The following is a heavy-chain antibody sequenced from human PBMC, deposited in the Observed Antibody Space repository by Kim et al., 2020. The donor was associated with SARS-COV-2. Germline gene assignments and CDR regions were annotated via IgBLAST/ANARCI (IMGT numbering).Heavy chain of an antibody. CDR3: ARERRLLERLVYGNYCFD. J-gene: IGHJ4*01. CDR2: INHSGST. V-gene: IGHV4-34*01. CDR1: GGSFSGYY. Sequence: SETLSLTCAVYGGSFSGYYWSWIRQPPGKGLEWIGEINHSGSTNYNPSLKSRVTISVDTSKNTFSLKMSSVTAADTAVYYCARERRLLERLVYGNYCFD. D-gene: IGHD3-3*01.